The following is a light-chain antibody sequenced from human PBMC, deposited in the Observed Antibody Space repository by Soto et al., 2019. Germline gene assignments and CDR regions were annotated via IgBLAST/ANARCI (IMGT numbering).Light chain of an antibody. V-gene: IGKV1-33*01. CDR3: QQCRDALFT. CDR2: DAS. J-gene: IGKJ3*01. CDR1: QDISNY. Sequence: DIQMTQSPSSLSASIGDRVTLTCQASQDISNYLNWYQQKPGKAPKLLIYDASNLETGVPSRFSGSGSGTDFTFTISCLQPEDIATYYCQQCRDALFTFGPGTKVDIK.